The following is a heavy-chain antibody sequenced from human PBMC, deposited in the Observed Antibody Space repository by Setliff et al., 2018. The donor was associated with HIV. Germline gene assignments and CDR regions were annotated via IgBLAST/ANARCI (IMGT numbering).Heavy chain of an antibody. V-gene: IGHV4-61*08. Sequence: PSETLSLTCTVSGGSISSGGYYWSWIRQHPGKGLEWIGYIYATGSTNYNPSLKGRVTVSVDTAKNQFSLRLSSVTAADTAVYYCARHSDFWSEDAFDIWGQGTMVTVSS. CDR1: GGSISSGGYY. J-gene: IGHJ3*02. CDR3: ARHSDFWSEDAFDI. D-gene: IGHD3-3*01. CDR2: IYATGST.